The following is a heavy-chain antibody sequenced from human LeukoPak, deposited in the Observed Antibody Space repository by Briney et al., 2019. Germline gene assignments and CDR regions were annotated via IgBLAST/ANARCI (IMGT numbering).Heavy chain of an antibody. CDR1: GYTFTSYY. D-gene: IGHD3-22*01. Sequence: ASVKVSRKASGYTFTSYYMHWVRQAPGQGLEWMGIINPSGGSTSYAQKFQGRVTMTRDTSTSTVYMELSSLRSEDTAVYYCARDLHKLHYYDSSGYYYGGGDYWGQGTLVTVSS. CDR3: ARDLHKLHYYDSSGYYYGGGDY. V-gene: IGHV1-46*01. CDR2: INPSGGST. J-gene: IGHJ4*02.